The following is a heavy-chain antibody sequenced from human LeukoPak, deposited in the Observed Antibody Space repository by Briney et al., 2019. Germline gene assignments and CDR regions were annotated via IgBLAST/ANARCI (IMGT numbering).Heavy chain of an antibody. CDR1: GFIFSDYW. V-gene: IGHV3-74*01. CDR3: AKDGDLCSGGSCYVYYGMDV. Sequence: QPGGSLRLSCAPSGFIFSDYWFHWVRQTPGQGLGWVAAINRDGTGTSHADSVRGRFTVSRDNAKNTLYLQLNSLRADDTAVYYCAKDGDLCSGGSCYVYYGMDVWGQGTTVTVSS. CDR2: INRDGTGT. D-gene: IGHD2-15*01. J-gene: IGHJ6*02.